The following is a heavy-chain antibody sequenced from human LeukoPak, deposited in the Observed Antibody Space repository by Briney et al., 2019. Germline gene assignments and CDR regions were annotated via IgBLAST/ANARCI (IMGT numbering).Heavy chain of an antibody. CDR3: ARHGLREDFDY. J-gene: IGHJ4*02. V-gene: IGHV4-39*01. D-gene: IGHD3/OR15-3a*01. Sequence: PSETLSLTCTVSGGSISSSSYYWGWIRQPPGKGLEWIRSIYYSGSTYYNPSLKSRVTISVDTSKNQFSLKLSSVTAADTAVYYCARHGLREDFDYWGQGTLVTVSS. CDR2: IYYSGST. CDR1: GGSISSSSYY.